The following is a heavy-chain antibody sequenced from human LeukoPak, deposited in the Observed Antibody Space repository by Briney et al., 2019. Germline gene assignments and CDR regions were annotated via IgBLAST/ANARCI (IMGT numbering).Heavy chain of an antibody. CDR3: ARDRLTTVTTFHFDY. D-gene: IGHD4-17*01. Sequence: PSETLSLTCAVYGGSFSGYYWSWIRQPPGKGLEWIGEINHSGSTNYNPSLKSRVTISVDTSKNQFSLKLSSVTAEDTAVYYCARDRLTTVTTFHFDYWGQGTLVTVSS. CDR1: GGSFSGYY. CDR2: INHSGST. V-gene: IGHV4-34*01. J-gene: IGHJ4*02.